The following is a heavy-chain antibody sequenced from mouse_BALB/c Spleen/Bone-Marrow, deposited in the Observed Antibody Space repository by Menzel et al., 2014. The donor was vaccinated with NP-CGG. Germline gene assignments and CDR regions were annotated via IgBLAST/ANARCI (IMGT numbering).Heavy chain of an antibody. V-gene: IGHV5-9-4*01. D-gene: IGHD3-1*01. CDR1: GFTFXSYA. CDR2: ISSGGSYT. CDR3: ARDRGYFDY. Sequence: EVQGVESGGGLVKPGGSLKLSCAASGFTFXSYAMSWVRQSPEKRLEWVAEISSGGSYTYYPDTVTGRFTISRDNAKNTLHLEMSSLRSEDTAMYYCARDRGYFDYWGQGTTLTVSS. J-gene: IGHJ2*01.